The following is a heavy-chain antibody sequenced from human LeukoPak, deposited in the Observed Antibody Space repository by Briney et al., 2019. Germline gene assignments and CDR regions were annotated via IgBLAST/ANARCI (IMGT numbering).Heavy chain of an antibody. Sequence: GGSLRLSCVASGFTFGNYAMSWVRQAPGKGLEWVSYISSSGSTIYYADSVKGRFTISRDNAKNSLYLQMNSLRAEDTAVYYCARDRWTVTHFDYWGQGTLVTVSS. V-gene: IGHV3-48*03. CDR2: ISSSGSTI. D-gene: IGHD4-17*01. J-gene: IGHJ4*02. CDR3: ARDRWTVTHFDY. CDR1: GFTFGNYA.